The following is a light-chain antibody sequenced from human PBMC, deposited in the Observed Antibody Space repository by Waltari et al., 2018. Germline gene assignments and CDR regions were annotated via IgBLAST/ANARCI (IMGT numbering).Light chain of an antibody. CDR2: DNR. Sequence: QSVLSQPPSVSGAPGQRVTISCTGYSPNIGTGSEVHWYKQFPGTAPRLLIFDNRNRPSGVPDRFSGSKSGTSASLAITGLQAEDEADYYCQSYDISLNGWVFGGGTKLTVL. J-gene: IGLJ3*02. CDR1: SPNIGTGSE. V-gene: IGLV1-40*01. CDR3: QSYDISLNGWV.